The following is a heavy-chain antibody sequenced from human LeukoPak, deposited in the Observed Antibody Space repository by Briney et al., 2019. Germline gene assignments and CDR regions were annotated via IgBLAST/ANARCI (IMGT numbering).Heavy chain of an antibody. Sequence: ASVKVSCKASGGTFDNSAINWVRQAPGQGLEWMGRIIPILNIPNYAQKLQGRVTIAADKSTSTAYMELSSLRSDDTAVYYCAREKMEVGCYGLDVWGQGTTVTVSS. CDR3: AREKMEVGCYGLDV. D-gene: IGHD6-19*01. V-gene: IGHV1-69*04. CDR1: GGTFDNSA. J-gene: IGHJ6*02. CDR2: IIPILNIP.